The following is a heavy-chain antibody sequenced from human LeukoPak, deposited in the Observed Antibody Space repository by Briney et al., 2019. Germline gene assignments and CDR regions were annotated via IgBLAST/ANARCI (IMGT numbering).Heavy chain of an antibody. CDR2: IDTAGDR. D-gene: IGHD2/OR15-2a*01. CDR1: GFTFRNYD. Sequence: GGSLRLSCAASGFTFRNYDMHWVRQASGKGLEWVSAIDTAGDRSYPVSVKGRFTISRESDKNSLFLQMNNLSAGDAAVYYCARGGSLYDASYYYFLDVWGKGTRVTVSS. J-gene: IGHJ6*03. CDR3: ARGGSLYDASYYYFLDV. V-gene: IGHV3-13*01.